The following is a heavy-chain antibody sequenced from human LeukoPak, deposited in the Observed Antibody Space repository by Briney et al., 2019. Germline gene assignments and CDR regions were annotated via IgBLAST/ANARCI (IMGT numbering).Heavy chain of an antibody. CDR1: GFTLSNFY. CDR2: IKGDGSIT. V-gene: IGHV3-74*01. J-gene: IGHJ4*02. Sequence: GGSLRLSCAASGFTLSNFYIDWVRQAPGKGLEWVSRIKGDGSITTYADSVKGRFTISRDNAKDTLYMQMDSLRAEDTAVYYCARDLYFDHWGQGTLVSVSS. CDR3: ARDLYFDH.